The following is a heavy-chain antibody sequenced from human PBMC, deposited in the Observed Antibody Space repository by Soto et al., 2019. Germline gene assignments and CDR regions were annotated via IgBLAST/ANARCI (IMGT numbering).Heavy chain of an antibody. Sequence: GSLRLSCAASGFTVSINYMTWVRQAPGKGLEWVSVIYSGGSTYYADSVKGRFNISRDNSKNTLYLQMNSLRAEDTAVYYCARVDYDFWSGYSSYYFDYWGQGVLVTVSS. CDR1: GFTVSINY. D-gene: IGHD3-3*01. CDR2: IYSGGST. J-gene: IGHJ4*02. V-gene: IGHV3-53*01. CDR3: ARVDYDFWSGYSSYYFDY.